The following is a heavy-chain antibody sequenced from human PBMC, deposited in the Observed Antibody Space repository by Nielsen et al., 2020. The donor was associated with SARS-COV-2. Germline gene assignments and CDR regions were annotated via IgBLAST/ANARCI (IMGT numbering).Heavy chain of an antibody. CDR2: ISSSSSTI. CDR3: AKDHHSSSWYIDY. J-gene: IGHJ4*02. V-gene: IGHV3-48*01. D-gene: IGHD6-13*01. Sequence: GVLKISCAASGFTFSSYSMNWVRQAPGKGLEWVSYISSSSSTIYYADSVKGRFTISRDNAKNSLYLQMNSLRAEDTAVYYCAKDHHSSSWYIDYWGQGTLVTVSS. CDR1: GFTFSSYS.